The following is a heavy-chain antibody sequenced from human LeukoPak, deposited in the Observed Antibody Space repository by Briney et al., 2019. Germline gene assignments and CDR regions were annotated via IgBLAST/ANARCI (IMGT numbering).Heavy chain of an antibody. CDR3: ASGGGGAPVTTRSVAFDI. V-gene: IGHV1-69*05. Sequence: SVKVSCKASGGTFSSYAISWVRQAPGQGLEWMGGIIPIFDTANYAQKFQGRVTITTDESTSTAYMELSSLRSEDTAVYYCASGGGGAPVTTRSVAFDIWGQGTMVTVSS. CDR1: GGTFSSYA. D-gene: IGHD4-17*01. CDR2: IIPIFDTA. J-gene: IGHJ3*02.